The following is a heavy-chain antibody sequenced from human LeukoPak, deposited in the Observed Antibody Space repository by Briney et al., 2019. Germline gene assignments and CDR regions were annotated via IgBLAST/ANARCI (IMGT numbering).Heavy chain of an antibody. V-gene: IGHV2-5*01. CDR2: IYRNDDK. J-gene: IGHJ4*02. CDR3: ARRKVGGNSVEFDY. Sequence: SGPTLVNPTQTLTLTCTCSGFSLSPSGVGVGWIRQPPGKALEWLALIYRNDDKRYTPSLKNRLTITKDTSKNQVVLTMTSMDPVDTATYFCARRKVGGNSVEFDYWGQGIMVTVSS. D-gene: IGHD4-23*01. CDR1: GFSLSPSGVG.